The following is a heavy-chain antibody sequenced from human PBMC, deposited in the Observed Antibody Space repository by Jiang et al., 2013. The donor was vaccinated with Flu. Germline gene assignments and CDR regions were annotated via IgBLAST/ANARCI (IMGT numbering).Heavy chain of an antibody. J-gene: IGHJ4*02. CDR1: GDSISSSGYF. D-gene: IGHD3-22*01. V-gene: IGHV4-39*07. CDR3: ARDRNYFDSRGYSDY. CDR2: CYYGGTT. Sequence: GPGLVKPSETLSLTCTVSGDSISSSGYFWGWIRQPPGKGLEWIGSCYYGGTTYYNPSLKSRVTMSVDTSKNQFSLNLRSVTAADTAVYFCARDRNYFDSRGYSDYWGQGTLVAVSS.